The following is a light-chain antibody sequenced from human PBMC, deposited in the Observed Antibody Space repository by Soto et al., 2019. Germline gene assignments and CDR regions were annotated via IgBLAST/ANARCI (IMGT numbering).Light chain of an antibody. J-gene: IGKJ1*01. V-gene: IGKV3-20*01. CDR2: GAS. CDR1: QSVSNNY. Sequence: IVLTKSPGSVSLTPGERATLSCRASQSVSNNYLAWYQQKPGQAPRLLIYGASNRATGIPDRFSGSGSGTDFTLTISRLEPEDFAVYYCQQYGSSGTFGQGTKVDIK. CDR3: QQYGSSGT.